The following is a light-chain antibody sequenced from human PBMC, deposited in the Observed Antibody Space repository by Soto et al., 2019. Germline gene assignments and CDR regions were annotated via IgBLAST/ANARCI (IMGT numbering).Light chain of an antibody. CDR3: QRFVSSWLT. V-gene: IGKV3-20*01. J-gene: IGKJ1*01. CDR2: GTS. Sequence: ENVLTQSPGTLSLSPGERATLSCRASQSIGSSYLAWYQQKPGHAPRLIIYGTSSRATGIPDRFSGSGSGTDFTLTSSRLEPEDFAVYYCQRFVSSWLTFGQGTTVEIK. CDR1: QSIGSSY.